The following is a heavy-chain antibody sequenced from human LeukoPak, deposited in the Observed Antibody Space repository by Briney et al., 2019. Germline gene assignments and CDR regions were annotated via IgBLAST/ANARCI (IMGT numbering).Heavy chain of an antibody. CDR3: ARVVAGTGLLDY. CDR1: GFTFSSYS. CDR2: ISSSSSYI. V-gene: IGHV3-21*01. J-gene: IGHJ4*02. D-gene: IGHD6-19*01. Sequence: GSLSLSCAASGFTFSSYSMNWVRQAPGKGLEWVSSISSSSSYIYYADSVKGRFTISRDNAKNSLYLQMNSLRAEDTAVYYCARVVAGTGLLDYWGQGTLVTVSS.